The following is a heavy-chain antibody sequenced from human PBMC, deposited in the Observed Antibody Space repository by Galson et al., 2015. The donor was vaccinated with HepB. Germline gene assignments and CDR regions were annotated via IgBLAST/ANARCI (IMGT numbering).Heavy chain of an antibody. CDR2: ISYDGSNK. J-gene: IGHJ4*02. CDR1: GFTFSSYA. D-gene: IGHD6-25*01. CDR3: ARDILSSAGSSYFDY. V-gene: IGHV3-30-3*01. Sequence: SLRLSCAASGFTFSSYAMHWVRQAPGKGLEWVAVISYDGSNKYYADSVKGRFTISRDNSKDTLYLQMNSLRAEDTAVYYCARDILSSAGSSYFDYWGQGTLVTISS.